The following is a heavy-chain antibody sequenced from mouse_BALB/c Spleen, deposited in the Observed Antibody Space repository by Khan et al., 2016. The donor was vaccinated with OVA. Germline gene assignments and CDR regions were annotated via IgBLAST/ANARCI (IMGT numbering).Heavy chain of an antibody. V-gene: IGHV3-2*02. CDR3: ARGNYYGYALDY. CDR2: LSSSGGT. J-gene: IGHJ4*01. CDR1: GYSITSNYA. Sequence: EVQLQESGPGLVKPSQSLSLTCTVTGYSITSNYAWSWIRRFPGDQLEWRGYLSSSGGTNYNQSLKSRISITRDTSKNPFFMQLNAVTTEDTATYYCARGNYYGYALDYWGQGTSITVSA. D-gene: IGHD1-1*01.